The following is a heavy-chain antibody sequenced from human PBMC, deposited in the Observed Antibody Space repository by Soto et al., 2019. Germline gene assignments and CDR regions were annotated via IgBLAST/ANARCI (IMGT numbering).Heavy chain of an antibody. D-gene: IGHD3-10*01. Sequence: QVQLQESGSGLMKPSQTLSLTCAVSGGSVSSGDYSWSWIRQPPGKGLEGSGYIYHSGNTVYNPSVTSRLPTAMVRSTNHFSLKLPSVTAADTAVYYCAGGYGAGSYRFDFWGQGFLVTVSS. CDR2: IYHSGNT. J-gene: IGHJ4*02. CDR3: AGGYGAGSYRFDF. V-gene: IGHV4-30-2*01. CDR1: GGSVSSGDYS.